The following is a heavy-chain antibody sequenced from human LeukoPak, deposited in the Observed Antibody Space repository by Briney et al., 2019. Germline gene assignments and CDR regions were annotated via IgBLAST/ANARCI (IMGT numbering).Heavy chain of an antibody. CDR1: GGSISSYY. CDR2: IYTSGST. D-gene: IGHD3-3*01. CDR3: ARGRGSGYSRAFDY. Sequence: SETLSLTCTVSGGSISSYYWSWIRQPAGKGLEWIGRIYTSGSTNYNPSLKGRVTMSVDTSKNQFSLKLSSVTAADTAVYYCARGRGSGYSRAFDYWGQGTLVTVSS. J-gene: IGHJ4*02. V-gene: IGHV4-4*07.